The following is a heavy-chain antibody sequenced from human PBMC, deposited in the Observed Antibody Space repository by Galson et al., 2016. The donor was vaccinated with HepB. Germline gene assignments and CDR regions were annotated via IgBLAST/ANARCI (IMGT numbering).Heavy chain of an antibody. Sequence: SLRLSCATSGFTFITYAMSWVRQAPGKGLEWVALITRAGDETYYGDSVKGRFTLSRDNSKSTVYLQMDSLRAEDSAVYYCASFLEKVRPMDYWGRGTLVSVSS. CDR1: GFTFITYA. V-gene: IGHV3-23*01. CDR2: ITRAGDET. CDR3: ASFLEKVRPMDY. J-gene: IGHJ4*02. D-gene: IGHD2-2*01.